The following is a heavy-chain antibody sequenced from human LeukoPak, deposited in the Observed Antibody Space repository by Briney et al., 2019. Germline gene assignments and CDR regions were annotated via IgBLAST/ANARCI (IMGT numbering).Heavy chain of an antibody. Sequence: SVTVSCKAAGGTFSSYAISGVGQAPGKGVEGMGGIIPIFGTANYAQKFQGRVTITTDEATSTAYMELSSLRSEDTAVYYCARVEMSSSWYYFDYWGQGTLVTVSS. CDR1: GGTFSSYA. V-gene: IGHV1-69*05. CDR2: IIPIFGTA. CDR3: ARVEMSSSWYYFDY. D-gene: IGHD6-13*01. J-gene: IGHJ4*02.